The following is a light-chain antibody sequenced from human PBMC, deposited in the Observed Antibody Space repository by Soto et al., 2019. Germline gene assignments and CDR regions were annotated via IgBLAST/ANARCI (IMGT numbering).Light chain of an antibody. V-gene: IGLV1-47*02. CDR1: SSHIGSNY. J-gene: IGLJ1*01. CDR2: YNN. CDR3: ASLADSLSCYV. Sequence: LLTQPRSTSHKPGQRVTISCSGRSSHIGSNYLYWYHQLPGTAPKLLIYYNNQRPSGVPDRFSGAKSGTTASLATTGLRSEDEAAYYCASLADSLSCYVFATGTKVTVL.